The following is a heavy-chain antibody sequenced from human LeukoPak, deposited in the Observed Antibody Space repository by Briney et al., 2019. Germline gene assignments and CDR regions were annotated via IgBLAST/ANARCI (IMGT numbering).Heavy chain of an antibody. J-gene: IGHJ4*02. V-gene: IGHV4-34*01. D-gene: IGHD3-3*01. CDR3: ATVYYDFWSGYFETRHFDY. Sequence: SETLSLTCAVYGGSFSGYYWSWIRQPPGKGLEWIGEINHSGSTNYNPSLKSRVTISVDTSKNQFSLKLSSVTAADTAVYYCATVYYDFWSGYFETRHFDYWGQGTLVTVSS. CDR2: INHSGST. CDR1: GGSFSGYY.